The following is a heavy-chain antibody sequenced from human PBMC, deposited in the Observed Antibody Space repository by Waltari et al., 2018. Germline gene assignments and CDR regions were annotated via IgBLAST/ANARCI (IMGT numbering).Heavy chain of an antibody. CDR1: GLTFSSFW. D-gene: IGHD3-10*01. CDR2: IKHEGNEK. Sequence: EAQLVQSGGGLVQPGGSLRLSCAAPGLTFSSFWMSWVRQAPGKGLEWVATIKHEGNEKHYVDSVKGRFTISRDNAKKSLYLQMNRLRVEDTAVYYCAAGHYFEFWGQGTLVTVSS. J-gene: IGHJ4*02. CDR3: AAGHYFEF. V-gene: IGHV3-7*01.